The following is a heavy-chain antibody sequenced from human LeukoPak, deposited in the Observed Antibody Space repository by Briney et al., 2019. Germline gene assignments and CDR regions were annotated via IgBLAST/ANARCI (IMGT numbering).Heavy chain of an antibody. V-gene: IGHV1-2*02. CDR1: GYTFTGYY. Sequence: ASVKVSCKTSGYTFTGYYMHWVRQAPGQGLEWMGWINPNNGGTKFAQKFQGRVTMTRDTSISTAYMELSRLRSDDTAVYYCARDGLGWLRLFRYYYYYYMDVWGKGTTVTVSS. CDR2: INPNNGGT. CDR3: ARDGLGWLRLFRYYYYYYMDV. D-gene: IGHD5-12*01. J-gene: IGHJ6*03.